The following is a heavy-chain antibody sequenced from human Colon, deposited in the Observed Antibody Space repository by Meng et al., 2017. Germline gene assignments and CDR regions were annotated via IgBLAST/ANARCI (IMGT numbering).Heavy chain of an antibody. CDR3: ARVGGEYSSGGAYYFDY. J-gene: IGHJ4*02. CDR1: GGSFSGYY. Sequence: SETLSLTCAVYGGSFSGYYWSWIRQPPGKGLEWIGEINHSGSTNDNPSLKSRVTISVDTSKNQFSLKLSSVTAADTAVYYCARVGGEYSSGGAYYFDYWGQGTLVTVSS. CDR2: INHSGST. V-gene: IGHV4-34*01. D-gene: IGHD6-19*01.